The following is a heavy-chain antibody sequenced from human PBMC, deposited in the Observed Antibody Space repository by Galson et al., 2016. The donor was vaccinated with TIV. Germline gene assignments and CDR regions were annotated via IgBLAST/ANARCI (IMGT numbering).Heavy chain of an antibody. V-gene: IGHV3-30*04. CDR3: ARDPTGGSYHFDY. D-gene: IGHD3-10*01. CDR1: GFTFSSYA. Sequence: SLRLSCAASGFTFSSYALHWVRQAPGKALEWVGGISSDGSDRYYADSVKGRLTISRDKSKSTLSLQMASLRTEDTAVYYCARDPTGGSYHFDYWSQGALVIVS. J-gene: IGHJ4*02. CDR2: ISSDGSDR.